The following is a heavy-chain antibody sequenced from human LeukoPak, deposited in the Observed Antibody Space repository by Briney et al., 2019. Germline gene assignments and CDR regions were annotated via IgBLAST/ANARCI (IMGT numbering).Heavy chain of an antibody. CDR3: AGLVGRYSSGLYYYYFDY. J-gene: IGHJ4*02. Sequence: SETLSLTCTVSGDSINNLDLWSWVRQPPGEGLEWIGEMYLSGTTHSNPSVKSRVTISIDKSKNQFFLNLSSVTAADTAVYYCAGLVGRYSSGLYYYYFDYWGQGTLVTVSS. CDR2: MYLSGTT. V-gene: IGHV4-4*02. D-gene: IGHD3-22*01. CDR1: GDSINNLDL.